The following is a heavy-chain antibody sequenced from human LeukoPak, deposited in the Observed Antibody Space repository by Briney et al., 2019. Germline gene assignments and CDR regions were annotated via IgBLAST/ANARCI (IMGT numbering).Heavy chain of an antibody. CDR3: ARDWPHSSSWYGNGWFDP. D-gene: IGHD6-13*01. J-gene: IGHJ5*02. CDR2: ISAYNGNT. Sequence: ASVKVSCKASGYTFASYGISWVRQAPGQGLEWMGWISAYNGNTNYAQKLQGRVTMTTDTSTSTAYMELRGLRSDDTAVYYCARDWPHSSSWYGNGWFDPWGQGTLVTVSS. CDR1: GYTFASYG. V-gene: IGHV1-18*01.